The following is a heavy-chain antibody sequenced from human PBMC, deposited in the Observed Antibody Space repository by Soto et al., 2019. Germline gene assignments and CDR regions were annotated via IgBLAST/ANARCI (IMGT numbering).Heavy chain of an antibody. J-gene: IGHJ5*02. D-gene: IGHD1-26*01. Sequence: SETLSLTCAVSGGSISSSNWWSWVRQPPGKGLEWVGEIYHSGSTNYNPSLKSRVTISVDKSKNQFSLKLSSVTAADTAVYYCARVGATPRNWFDPWGQGTLVTVSS. CDR3: ARVGATPRNWFDP. V-gene: IGHV4-4*02. CDR1: GGSISSSNW. CDR2: IYHSGST.